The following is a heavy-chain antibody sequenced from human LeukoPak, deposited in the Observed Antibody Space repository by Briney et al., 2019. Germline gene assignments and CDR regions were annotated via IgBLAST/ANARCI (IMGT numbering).Heavy chain of an antibody. D-gene: IGHD3-22*01. Sequence: PGGSLRLSCAASGFTFSSYSMNWVRQAPGKGLEWVSSISSSSSYIYYADSVKGRFTISRDNAKNSLYLQMTSLRAEDTAVYYCARGPDNYYDTPSDYWGQGTLVTVSS. J-gene: IGHJ4*02. CDR3: ARGPDNYYDTPSDY. V-gene: IGHV3-21*01. CDR2: ISSSSSYI. CDR1: GFTFSSYS.